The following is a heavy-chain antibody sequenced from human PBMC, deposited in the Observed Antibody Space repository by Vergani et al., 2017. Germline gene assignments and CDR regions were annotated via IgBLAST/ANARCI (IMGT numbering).Heavy chain of an antibody. Sequence: QLQLQESGPGLVKPSATLSLTCSVSGASIRSSNYYWGWIRQPPGKGLEWIASIYYSGSTYYNPSLKSRVTISVDTSKNQFSLKLSSVTAADTAVYYFVRAPHRYGMDVWGQGTTVTVSS. CDR2: IYYSGST. V-gene: IGHV4-39*01. CDR3: VRAPHRYGMDV. J-gene: IGHJ6*02. CDR1: GASIRSSNYY.